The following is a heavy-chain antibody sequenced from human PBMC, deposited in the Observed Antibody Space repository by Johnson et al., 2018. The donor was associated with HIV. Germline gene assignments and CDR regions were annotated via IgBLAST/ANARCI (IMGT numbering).Heavy chain of an antibody. D-gene: IGHD1-7*01. Sequence: VQLVESGGGVVLPGGSLRLSCAASGFTFSSYAMHWVRQAPGKGLEWLALISYDGGDTWYADSVKGRFTVSRDNSKDTLYLQMNSLRAEDTAVYYCARYEGNYVAFDIWGQGTMVTVSS. CDR3: ARYEGNYVAFDI. CDR1: GFTFSSYA. J-gene: IGHJ3*02. CDR2: ISYDGGDT. V-gene: IGHV3-30-3*01.